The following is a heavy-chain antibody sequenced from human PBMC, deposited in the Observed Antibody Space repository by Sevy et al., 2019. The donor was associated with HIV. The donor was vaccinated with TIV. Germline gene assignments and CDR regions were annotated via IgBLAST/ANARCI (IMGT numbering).Heavy chain of an antibody. J-gene: IGHJ4*02. V-gene: IGHV3-49*03. CDR1: GFTFGDYA. CDR2: IRSKAYGGTT. CDR3: TRVRVATILYFDY. D-gene: IGHD5-12*01. Sequence: GGSLRLSCTASGFTFGDYAMSWFRQAPGKGLEWLGFIRSKAYGGTTEYAASVKGRFTISRDDSKSIAYLQMNSLKTEDTAVYYCTRVRVATILYFDYWGQGTLVTVSS.